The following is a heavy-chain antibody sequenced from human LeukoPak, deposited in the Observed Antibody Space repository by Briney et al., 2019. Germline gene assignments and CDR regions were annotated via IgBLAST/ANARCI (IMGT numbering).Heavy chain of an antibody. Sequence: SETLSLTCTVSGGSIRSSYYYWSWIRQPPGKGLEWIGEINHSGSTNYNPSLKSRVTISVDTSKNQFSLKLSSVTAADTAVYYCARGGVDYDYVWGSYRRNRHFDYWGQGTLVTVSS. CDR2: INHSGST. CDR1: GGSIRSSYYY. V-gene: IGHV4-39*07. CDR3: ARGGVDYDYVWGSYRRNRHFDY. D-gene: IGHD3-16*02. J-gene: IGHJ4*02.